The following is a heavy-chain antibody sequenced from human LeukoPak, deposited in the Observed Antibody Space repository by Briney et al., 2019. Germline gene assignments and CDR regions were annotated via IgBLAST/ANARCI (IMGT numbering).Heavy chain of an antibody. Sequence: GGSLRLSCAASGFTVSSNYMSWVRQAPGKGLEWVAVISYDGSNKYYADSVKGRFTISRDNSKNTLYLQMNSLRAEDTAVYYCATQLDGYNYYFDYWGQGTLVTVSS. D-gene: IGHD5-24*01. J-gene: IGHJ4*02. CDR1: GFTVSSNY. CDR3: ATQLDGYNYYFDY. CDR2: ISYDGSNK. V-gene: IGHV3-30*03.